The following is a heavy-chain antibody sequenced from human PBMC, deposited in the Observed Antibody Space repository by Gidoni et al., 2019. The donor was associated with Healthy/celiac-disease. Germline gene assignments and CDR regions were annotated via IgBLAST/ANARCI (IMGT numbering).Heavy chain of an antibody. CDR2: ISSSSSTI. Sequence: EVQLVESGGGLVQPGGSLRLSCAASGFTFSSYSMNWVRQAPGKGLEWVSYISSSSSTIYYADSVKGRFTISRDNAKNSLYLQMNSLRAEDTAVYYCARSPKPMIVVVMGWFDPWGQGTLVTVSS. J-gene: IGHJ5*02. CDR1: GFTFSSYS. D-gene: IGHD3-22*01. CDR3: ARSPKPMIVVVMGWFDP. V-gene: IGHV3-48*01.